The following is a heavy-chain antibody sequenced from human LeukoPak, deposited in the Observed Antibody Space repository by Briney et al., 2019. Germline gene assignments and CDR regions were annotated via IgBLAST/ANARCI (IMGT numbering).Heavy chain of an antibody. J-gene: IGHJ5*02. CDR3: AKDYDSSGYPPNWFDP. D-gene: IGHD3-22*01. CDR1: GFTFTDTY. Sequence: GGSLRLSCAVSGFTFTDTYMTWIRQAPGKGLESLSYISPSGTDISYADSVKGRFTISRDNAKNSLYLQMNSLRAEDTAVYYCAKDYDSSGYPPNWFDPWGQGTLVTVSS. CDR2: ISPSGTDI. V-gene: IGHV3-11*01.